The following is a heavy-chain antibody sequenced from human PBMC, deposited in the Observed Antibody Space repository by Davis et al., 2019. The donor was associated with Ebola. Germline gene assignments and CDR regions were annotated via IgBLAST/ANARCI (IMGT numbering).Heavy chain of an antibody. J-gene: IGHJ4*02. D-gene: IGHD1-26*01. CDR1: GFTFSSYS. Sequence: PGGSLRLSCAASGFTFSSYSMNWVRQAPGKGLEWVSYISSSSSTIYYADSVKGRFTISRDNAKNSLYLQMNSLRDEDTAVYYCARGLNSAGLGADLDYWGQGTLVTVSS. V-gene: IGHV3-48*02. CDR3: ARGLNSAGLGADLDY. CDR2: ISSSSSTI.